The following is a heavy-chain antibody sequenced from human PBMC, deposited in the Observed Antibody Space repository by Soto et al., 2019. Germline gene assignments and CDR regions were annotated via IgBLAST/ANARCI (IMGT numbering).Heavy chain of an antibody. CDR2: IDNDGTR. V-gene: IGHV3-66*04. CDR1: GFTFSSYS. J-gene: IGHJ6*02. CDR3: TRPDDFYYGMDI. Sequence: PGGSLGLSCAASGFTFSSYSMNWVRQAPGKGLERVSIIDNDGTRYYKDSMKDRFTISSVHSHNMVSLQMNNLRAEDTAVYYCTRPDDFYYGMDIWGQGT.